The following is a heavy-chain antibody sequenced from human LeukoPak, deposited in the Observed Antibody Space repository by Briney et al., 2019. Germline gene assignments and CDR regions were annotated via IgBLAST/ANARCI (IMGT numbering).Heavy chain of an antibody. J-gene: IGHJ5*02. CDR2: IYTSGST. V-gene: IGHV4-4*07. Sequence: PSGTLSLTCTVSGGSISSYYWSWIRQPAGKGLEWIGRIYTSGSTNYNPSLKSRVTMSVDTSKNQFSLKLSSVTAADTAVYYCARVAGLPGYCSSTSCFYSENWFDPWGQGTLVTVSS. D-gene: IGHD2-2*03. CDR1: GGSISSYY. CDR3: ARVAGLPGYCSSTSCFYSENWFDP.